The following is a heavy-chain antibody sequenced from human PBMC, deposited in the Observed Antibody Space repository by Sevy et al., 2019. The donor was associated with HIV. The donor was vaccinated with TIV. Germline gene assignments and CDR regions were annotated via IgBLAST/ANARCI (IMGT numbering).Heavy chain of an antibody. J-gene: IGHJ5*02. CDR3: ARAGAKSSGNWSDNWFDP. V-gene: IGHV4-34*01. CDR2: IKQGGSP. D-gene: IGHD6-25*01. CDR1: AGSFSGYY. Sequence: SETLSLTCAVYAGSFSGYYWTWIRQPAGKGLEWIGRIKQGGSPDYNPSLKSRFIISLDTSKNQCSLKVTSVIAADTAVYYCARAGAKSSGNWSDNWFDPWGRGTPVTVSS.